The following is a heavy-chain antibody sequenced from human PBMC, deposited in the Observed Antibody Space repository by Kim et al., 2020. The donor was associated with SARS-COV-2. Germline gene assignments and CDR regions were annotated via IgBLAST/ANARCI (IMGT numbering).Heavy chain of an antibody. V-gene: IGHV4-59*13. CDR2: VYYSGST. CDR3: ARAGLVRGRNYYYGMDV. Sequence: SETLSLTCTVSGGSISSYYWSWIRQPPGKGLEWIGYVYYSGSTNYNPSLKSRVTISVDTSKNQFSLKLSSVTAADTAVYYCARAGLVRGRNYYYGMDVWGQGTTVTVSS. D-gene: IGHD3-10*01. CDR1: GGSISSYY. J-gene: IGHJ6*02.